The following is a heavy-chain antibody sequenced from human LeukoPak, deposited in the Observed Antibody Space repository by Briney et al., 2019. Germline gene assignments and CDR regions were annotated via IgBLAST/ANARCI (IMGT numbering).Heavy chain of an antibody. D-gene: IGHD6-19*01. CDR2: ITPIFDSA. J-gene: IGHJ4*02. CDR3: ARPPLGSSGWSESYY. Sequence: SVKVSCKASGGTFSSYTISWVRQAPGQGLEWMGGITPIFDSANYAQKFQGRVTITADESTSTAYMELSSLRSEDTAVYYCARPPLGSSGWSESYYWGQGTLVTVSS. CDR1: GGTFSSYT. V-gene: IGHV1-69*13.